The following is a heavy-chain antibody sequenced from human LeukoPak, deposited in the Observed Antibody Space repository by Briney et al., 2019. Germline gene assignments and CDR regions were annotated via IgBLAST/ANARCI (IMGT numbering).Heavy chain of an antibody. V-gene: IGHV3-9*01. CDR2: ISWNSGSI. D-gene: IGHD4-17*01. Sequence: GGSLRLSCAASGFTFDDYAMHWVRQAPGKGLEWVSGISWNSGSIGYADSVKGRFTISRDNSKNTMYLQMNSLRAEDTAVYYCARVSYGDYIGWGQGTLVTVSS. CDR3: ARVSYGDYIG. CDR1: GFTFDDYA. J-gene: IGHJ4*02.